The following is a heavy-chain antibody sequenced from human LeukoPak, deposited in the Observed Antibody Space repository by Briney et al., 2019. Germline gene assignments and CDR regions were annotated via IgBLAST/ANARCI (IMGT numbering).Heavy chain of an antibody. V-gene: IGHV4-39*07. CDR3: ARSSIAAGNYYYYYMDV. CDR2: INHSGST. CDR1: GGSISNNNYF. Sequence: SETLSLTCNVSGGSISNNNYFWAWIRQPPGKGLEWIGEINHSGSTNYNPSLKSRVTISVDTSKNQFSLKLSSVTAADTAVYYCARSSIAAGNYYYYYMDVWGKGTTVTISS. D-gene: IGHD6-13*01. J-gene: IGHJ6*03.